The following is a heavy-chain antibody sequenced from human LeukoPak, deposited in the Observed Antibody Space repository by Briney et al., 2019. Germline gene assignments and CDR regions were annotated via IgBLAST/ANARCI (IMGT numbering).Heavy chain of an antibody. CDR2: NHHSGST. CDR1: GYPISSGYY. Sequence: SETLSLTCTVSGYPISSGYYCGWLRQPPGKGLGLTGRNHHSGSTYYNPSLKGRVTISVDTSKNQFSLKLSSVTAADTAVYYCAIGTWLFADYWGQGTLVTVSS. V-gene: IGHV4-38-2*02. CDR3: AIGTWLFADY. J-gene: IGHJ4*02. D-gene: IGHD3-22*01.